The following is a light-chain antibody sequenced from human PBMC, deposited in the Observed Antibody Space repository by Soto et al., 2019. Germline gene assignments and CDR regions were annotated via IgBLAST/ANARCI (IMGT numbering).Light chain of an antibody. J-gene: IGKJ1*01. V-gene: IGKV3-15*01. CDR2: GAS. CDR1: QSVSSN. Sequence: ETVMTQSPATLSVSPGERAILSCRASQSVSSNLAWYQQKAGQAPRPLIYGASTRVTGIPARFSGSGSGTDFPLTISSLQSEDFAVYYCQQYNNWPPWTFGQGTKVDIK. CDR3: QQYNNWPPWT.